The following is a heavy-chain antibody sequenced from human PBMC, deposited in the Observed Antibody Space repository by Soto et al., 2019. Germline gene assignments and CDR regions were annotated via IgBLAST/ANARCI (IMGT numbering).Heavy chain of an antibody. J-gene: IGHJ4*02. CDR3: ARPPCDFWSGYSPLDF. CDR1: GYTFTSYG. D-gene: IGHD3-3*01. CDR2: ISAYNGNT. Sequence: ASVKVSCKASGYTFTSYGISWVRQAPGQGLEWMGWISAYNGNTNYAEKLQGRVTMTTDTSPSPAYKQQRTLRPDGTPGNYCARPPCDFWSGYSPLDFWGQATQVTVSS. V-gene: IGHV1-18*01.